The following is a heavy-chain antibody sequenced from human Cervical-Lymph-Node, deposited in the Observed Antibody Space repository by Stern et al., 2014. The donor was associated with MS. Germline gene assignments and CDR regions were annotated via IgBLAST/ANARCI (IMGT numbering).Heavy chain of an antibody. CDR1: GFTFTSSA. CDR3: AAEPMYYSDSVGAFDI. D-gene: IGHD3-22*01. V-gene: IGHV1-58*01. J-gene: IGHJ3*02. Sequence: HLVESGPEVKKPGTSVKVSCKASGFTFTSSAVQWVRQARGQRLEWIGWIVVGSGNTNYAQKFQERVTITRDMSTSTAYMELSSLRSEGTAVYYCAAEPMYYSDSVGAFDIWGQGTMVTVSS. CDR2: IVVGSGNT.